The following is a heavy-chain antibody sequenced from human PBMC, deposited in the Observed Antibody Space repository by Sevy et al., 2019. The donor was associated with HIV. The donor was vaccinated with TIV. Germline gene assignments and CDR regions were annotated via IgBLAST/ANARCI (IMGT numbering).Heavy chain of an antibody. Sequence: GGSLRLSCAASGFTFSSYSMNWVRQAPGKGLEWVSSISRSSSYIYYADSVKGRFTISRDNAKNALYLQMNSLRADDTAVYYCARDLKYGVMSWDFDYWGQGTLVTVSS. D-gene: IGHD2-8*01. V-gene: IGHV3-21*01. CDR1: GFTFSSYS. J-gene: IGHJ4*02. CDR3: ARDLKYGVMSWDFDY. CDR2: ISRSSSYI.